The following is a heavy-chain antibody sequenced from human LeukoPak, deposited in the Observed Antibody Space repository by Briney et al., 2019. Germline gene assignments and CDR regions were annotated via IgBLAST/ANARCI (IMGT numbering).Heavy chain of an antibody. CDR1: GYTLTELS. V-gene: IGHV1-24*01. Sequence: ASVKVSCKVSGYTLTELSMHWVRQAPGKGLEWMGGFDPEDGETIYAQKFQGRVTMTEDTSTDTAYMELSSLRSEDTAVYYYATDLVAATLDAFDIWGQGTMVTVSS. CDR3: ATDLVAATLDAFDI. CDR2: FDPEDGET. J-gene: IGHJ3*02. D-gene: IGHD2-15*01.